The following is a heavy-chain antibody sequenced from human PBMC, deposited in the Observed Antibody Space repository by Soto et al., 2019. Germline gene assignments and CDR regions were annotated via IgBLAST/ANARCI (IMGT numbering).Heavy chain of an antibody. CDR3: ARGARDYYYMDV. CDR1: GYTFTSYA. J-gene: IGHJ6*03. Sequence: QVQLVQSGAEVKKPGASVKVSCKASGYTFTSYAMHWVRQAPGQRLEWMGWINAGNGNTKYSQKFQGRVTITRDTSVSTAYMELSSLRSQDTAVYYCARGARDYYYMDVWGKGTTVTVSS. V-gene: IGHV1-3*01. CDR2: INAGNGNT.